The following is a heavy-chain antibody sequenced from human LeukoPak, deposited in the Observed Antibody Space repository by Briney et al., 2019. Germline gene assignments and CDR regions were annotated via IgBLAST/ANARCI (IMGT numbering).Heavy chain of an antibody. CDR3: ARHTHHRVFYYGSGSFVVAPNWFDP. Sequence: SETLSLTCTVSGGSMKSGSYYWTWIRQPAGKGLEWIGHFYTSGHTNYNPSLKSRVTISVDTSKNQFSLKLSSVTAADTAVYYCARHTHHRVFYYGSGSFVVAPNWFDPWGQGTLVTVSS. J-gene: IGHJ5*02. CDR2: FYTSGHT. CDR1: GGSMKSGSYY. V-gene: IGHV4-61*09. D-gene: IGHD3-10*01.